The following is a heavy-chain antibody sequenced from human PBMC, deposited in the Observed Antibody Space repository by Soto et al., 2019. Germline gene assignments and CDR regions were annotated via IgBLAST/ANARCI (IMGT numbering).Heavy chain of an antibody. J-gene: IGHJ5*02. V-gene: IGHV4-59*08. Sequence: LVILSLPCTVSGGTIISYYCRWIRQTTRKGLEWIRYMYYGGRTNYNPSLKSRVTISVDTSKMQVSLKLSSVTAADTAVYFCARGTPSPIIVRSSRGPWFDPWGQRTLVTVSS. CDR1: GGTIISYY. D-gene: IGHD2-15*01. CDR3: ARGTPSPIIVRSSRGPWFDP. CDR2: MYYGGRT.